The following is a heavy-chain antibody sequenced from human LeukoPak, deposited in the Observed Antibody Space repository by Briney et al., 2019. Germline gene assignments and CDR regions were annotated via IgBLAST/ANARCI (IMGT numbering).Heavy chain of an antibody. CDR3: ARSIDIVVVSTRIFYYYGMDV. CDR2: IIPIFGTA. V-gene: IGHV1-69*01. Sequence: SVKVSCKASGGTFSSYAISWVRQAPGQGLEWMGGIIPIFGTANYAQKFQGRVTITADESTSTAYMELSSLRSEDTAVYYCARSIDIVVVSTRIFYYYGMDVWGQGTTVTVSS. CDR1: GGTFSSYA. J-gene: IGHJ6*02. D-gene: IGHD2-2*01.